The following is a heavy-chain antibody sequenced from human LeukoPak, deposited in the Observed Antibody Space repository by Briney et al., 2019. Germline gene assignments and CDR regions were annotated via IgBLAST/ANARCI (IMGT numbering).Heavy chain of an antibody. D-gene: IGHD3-16*01. V-gene: IGHV3-66*01. J-gene: IGHJ4*02. CDR1: EFSVSNNY. CDR3: AREPVTLGRGWYFDY. Sequence: GGSLRLSCAASEFSVSNNYMTWVRQAPGRGLEWVLLIHTAGLTYYADSVKGRFINSRDNSKNMLYLQMNSLRAEDTAVYYCAREPVTLGRGWYFDYWGQGTLVTVSS. CDR2: IHTAGLT.